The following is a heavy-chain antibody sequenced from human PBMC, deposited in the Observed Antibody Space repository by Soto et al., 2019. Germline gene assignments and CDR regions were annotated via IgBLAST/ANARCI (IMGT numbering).Heavy chain of an antibody. V-gene: IGHV1-2*02. CDR2: INPNSGGT. CDR1: GYTFTAYY. D-gene: IGHD3-22*01. Sequence: QVQLVQSGAEVKKPGASVKVSCKASGYTFTAYYMHWLRQAPGQGLEWMGWINPNSGGTNYAQRFQGRVTVTNDTSISTTYMELSSLGSDDTAVYYCARGDFDRSGNYNAGWFGPWGQGTLVTVSS. J-gene: IGHJ5*02. CDR3: ARGDFDRSGNYNAGWFGP.